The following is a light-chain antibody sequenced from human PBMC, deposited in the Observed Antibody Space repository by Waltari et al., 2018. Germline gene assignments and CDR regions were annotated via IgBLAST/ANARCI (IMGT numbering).Light chain of an antibody. CDR3: MQALQTPPYT. Sequence: DLVITQSPLSLPVTPGEQASISCRSSQSLLHSNGYNYLDWYLQKPGQSPQLLIYLCSNRASWVPDRFSGSGSGTDFTLKISRVEAEDVGVYYCMQALQTPPYTFGQGTKLEIK. CDR1: QSLLHSNGYNY. J-gene: IGKJ2*01. V-gene: IGKV2-28*01. CDR2: LCS.